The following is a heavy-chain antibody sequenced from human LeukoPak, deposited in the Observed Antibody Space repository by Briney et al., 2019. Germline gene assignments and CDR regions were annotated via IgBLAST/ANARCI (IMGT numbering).Heavy chain of an antibody. CDR3: ARDKSPYYDILTGYYDY. J-gene: IGHJ4*02. V-gene: IGHV3-33*01. Sequence: GGSLRLSCAASGFTFSSYGVHWVRQAPGKGLEGVAVIWYDGSNKYYVDSVKGRFTISRDNSKNTLYLQMNSLRAEDTAVYYCARDKSPYYDILTGYYDYWGQGTLVTVSS. CDR2: IWYDGSNK. CDR1: GFTFSSYG. D-gene: IGHD3-9*01.